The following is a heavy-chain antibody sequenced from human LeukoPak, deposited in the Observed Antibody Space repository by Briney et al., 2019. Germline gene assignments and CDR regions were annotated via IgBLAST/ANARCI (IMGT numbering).Heavy chain of an antibody. CDR1: GFTFSNYA. J-gene: IGHJ4*02. CDR3: AKYIPSSSVYDY. V-gene: IGHV3-23*01. D-gene: IGHD5/OR15-5a*01. CDR2: ISGSAGST. Sequence: GGSLGLSCAASGFTFSNYAMSWVRQAPGKGLEWVSVISGSAGSTYYADSVKGRFTISRDNSKNTLYLRMNSLRAGDTAVYYCAKYIPSSSVYDYWGQGTLVTVSS.